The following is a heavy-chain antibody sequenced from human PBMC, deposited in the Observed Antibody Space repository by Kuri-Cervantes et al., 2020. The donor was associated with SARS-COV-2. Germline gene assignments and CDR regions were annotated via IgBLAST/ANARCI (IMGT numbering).Heavy chain of an antibody. CDR1: GGSISSHY. V-gene: IGHV4-59*11. CDR3: ARAYQLLMDAFDI. Sequence: SETLSLTCTVSGGSISSHYWSWIRQPPGKGLEWIGYIYYSGSTNYNPSLKSRVTISVDRSKNQFSLKLSSVTAADTAVYYCARAYQLLMDAFDIWGQGTMVTVSS. CDR2: IYYSGST. D-gene: IGHD2-2*01. J-gene: IGHJ3*02.